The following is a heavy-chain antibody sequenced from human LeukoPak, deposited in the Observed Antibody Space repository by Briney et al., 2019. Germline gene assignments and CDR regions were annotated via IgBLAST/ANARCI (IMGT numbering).Heavy chain of an antibody. D-gene: IGHD3-16*01. V-gene: IGHV1-2*02. Sequence: ASVAVSCTASGYTFTAYYMHWVRQAPGQGLEWMGWINPNSGGTYYSQKFQGRVTMTRDTSINTVYMELSRLRSDDTAVYYCARKGPYFDYWGQGTLVTVSS. CDR1: GYTFTAYY. CDR3: ARKGPYFDY. CDR2: INPNSGGT. J-gene: IGHJ4*02.